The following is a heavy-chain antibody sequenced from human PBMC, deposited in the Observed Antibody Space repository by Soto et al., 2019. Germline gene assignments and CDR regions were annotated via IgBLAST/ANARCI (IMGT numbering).Heavy chain of an antibody. J-gene: IGHJ4*02. CDR2: INHSGST. CDR3: ASGEWGSSSWYVLGALFDY. CDR1: GGSFSGYY. Sequence: QVQLQQWGAGLLKPSETLSLTCAVYGGSFSGYYWSWIRQPPGKGLEWIGEINHSGSTNYNPSLKSRVTISVDTSKTQFSLKLRSVTAADTAVYYCASGEWGSSSWYVLGALFDYCGQGTLVTVSS. V-gene: IGHV4-34*01. D-gene: IGHD6-13*01.